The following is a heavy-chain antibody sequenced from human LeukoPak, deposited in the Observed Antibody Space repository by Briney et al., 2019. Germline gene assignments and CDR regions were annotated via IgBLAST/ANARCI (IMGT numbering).Heavy chain of an antibody. CDR3: ARGGGCSSTSCSPKFDS. V-gene: IGHV4-34*01. CDR1: GGSFSGYY. Sequence: SETLSLTCAVYGGSFSGYYWSWIRQPPGKGLEWIGEINHSGSTNYNPSLKSRVTISVDTSKNQFSLKLSSVTAADTAVYYCARGGGCSSTSCSPKFDSWGQGTLVTVSS. J-gene: IGHJ4*02. CDR2: INHSGST. D-gene: IGHD2-2*01.